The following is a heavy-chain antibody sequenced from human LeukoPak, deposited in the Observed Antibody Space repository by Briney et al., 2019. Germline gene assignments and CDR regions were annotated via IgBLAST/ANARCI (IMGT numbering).Heavy chain of an antibody. CDR1: GFTFSTYG. CDR3: AKDRDIVVVPAAIRQGLDY. D-gene: IGHD2-2*01. J-gene: IGHJ4*02. V-gene: IGHV3-33*06. CDR2: IWYNGSNE. Sequence: GTSLRLSCAASGFTFSTYGMHWVRQAPGRGLEWVAVIWYNGSNEKYADSVKGRFTISRDNSKNTLHLQMNSLRAEDTAVYYCAKDRDIVVVPAAIRQGLDYWGQGTLVTVSS.